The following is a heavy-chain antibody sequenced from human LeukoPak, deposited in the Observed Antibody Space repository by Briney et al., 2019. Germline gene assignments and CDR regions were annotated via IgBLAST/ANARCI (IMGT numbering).Heavy chain of an antibody. Sequence: PSETLFLTCTVSGGSISSGNYYWSWIRQHPGKGLEWIGYIYYSGSTYYNPSLKSRVTISVDTSKNQFSLKLSFVTAADTAVYYCARYTTVTTEHYFDYWGQGTLVTVSS. V-gene: IGHV4-31*03. CDR3: ARYTTVTTEHYFDY. D-gene: IGHD4-17*01. J-gene: IGHJ4*02. CDR1: GGSISSGNYY. CDR2: IYYSGST.